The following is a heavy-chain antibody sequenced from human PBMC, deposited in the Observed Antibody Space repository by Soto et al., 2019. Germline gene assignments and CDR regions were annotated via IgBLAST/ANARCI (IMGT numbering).Heavy chain of an antibody. CDR1: GFTFSSYA. D-gene: IGHD2-21*02. V-gene: IGHV3-23*01. Sequence: GGSLRLSCAASGFTFSSYAMSWVRQAPGKGLEWVSAISGSGGSTYYADSVKGRFTISRDNSKNTLYLQMNSLRAEDTAVYYCAKGPPHCGDCLNWFDPWGQGTLVTVSS. CDR2: ISGSGGST. J-gene: IGHJ5*02. CDR3: AKGPPHCGDCLNWFDP.